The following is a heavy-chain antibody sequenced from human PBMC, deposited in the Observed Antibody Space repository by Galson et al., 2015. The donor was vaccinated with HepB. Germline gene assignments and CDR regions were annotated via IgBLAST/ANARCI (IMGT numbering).Heavy chain of an antibody. Sequence: SLRLSCAASGFTFSNAWMSWVRQAPGKGLEWVGRIKSKTDGGTTDYAAPVKGRFTTSRDDSKNTLYLQMNSLKTEDTAVYYCTTVTADDYYYDSSGYYYGGAFDIWGQGTMVTVSS. D-gene: IGHD3-22*01. CDR3: TTVTADDYYYDSSGYYYGGAFDI. J-gene: IGHJ3*02. CDR2: IKSKTDGGTT. CDR1: GFTFSNAW. V-gene: IGHV3-15*01.